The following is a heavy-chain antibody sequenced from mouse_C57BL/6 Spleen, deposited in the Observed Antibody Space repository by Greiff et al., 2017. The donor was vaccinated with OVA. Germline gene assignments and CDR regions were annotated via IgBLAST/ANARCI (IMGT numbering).Heavy chain of an antibody. CDR1: GYTFTSYW. J-gene: IGHJ3*01. D-gene: IGHD1-1*01. CDR3: TRENYYCSSYVAWFAY. CDR2: INPGNSDT. Sequence: VQLQQSGTVLARPGASVKMSCKTSGYTFTSYWMHWVKQRPGQGLEWIGAINPGNSDTSYNQKFKGKAKLTAVTSASTAYMELSSLTNEDSAFYYCTRENYYCSSYVAWFAYWGQGTLVTVSA. V-gene: IGHV1-5*01.